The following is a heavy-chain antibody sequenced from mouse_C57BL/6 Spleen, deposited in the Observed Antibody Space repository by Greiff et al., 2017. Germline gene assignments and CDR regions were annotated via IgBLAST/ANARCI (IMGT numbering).Heavy chain of an antibody. Sequence: VQLQQPGAELVMPGASVKLSCKASGYTFTSYWMHWVKQRPGQGLEWIGEIDPSDSYTNYNQKFKGKSTLTVDKSSSTAYMQLSSLTSEDSAVYYCARYEEYFDVWGTGTTVTVSS. J-gene: IGHJ1*03. CDR1: GYTFTSYW. D-gene: IGHD2-3*01. V-gene: IGHV1-69*01. CDR2: IDPSDSYT. CDR3: ARYEEYFDV.